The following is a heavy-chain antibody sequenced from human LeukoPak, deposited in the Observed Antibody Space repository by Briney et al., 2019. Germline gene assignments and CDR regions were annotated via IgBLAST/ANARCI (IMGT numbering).Heavy chain of an antibody. CDR2: IYSGGST. CDR3: AGSQNYGRIDY. J-gene: IGHJ4*02. V-gene: IGHV3-53*01. CDR1: GFTVSSNY. D-gene: IGHD4-17*01. Sequence: GGSLRLSCAASGFTVSSNYMSWVRQAPGKGLERVSVIYSGGSTYYADSVKGRFTVSRDNSKNTLYLQMNSLRAEDTAVYYCAGSQNYGRIDYWGQGTLVTVSS.